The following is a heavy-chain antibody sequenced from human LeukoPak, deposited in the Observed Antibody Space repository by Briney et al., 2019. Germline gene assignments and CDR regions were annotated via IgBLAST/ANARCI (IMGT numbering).Heavy chain of an antibody. Sequence: SETLSLTCAVYGGSFRGYSWSWIRQPPGKGLEWIGEINHSGSTNYNPSLKSRVTISVDTSKNQFSLKLSSVTAADTAVYYCARGDNFDYWGQGTLVTVSS. J-gene: IGHJ4*02. CDR1: GGSFRGYS. CDR2: INHSGST. V-gene: IGHV4-34*01. CDR3: ARGDNFDY.